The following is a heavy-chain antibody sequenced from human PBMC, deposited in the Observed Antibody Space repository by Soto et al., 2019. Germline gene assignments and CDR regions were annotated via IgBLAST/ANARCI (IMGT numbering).Heavy chain of an antibody. V-gene: IGHV4-30-4*01. CDR2: IYYSGST. CDR3: AREGASGELLSWFDP. CDR1: GGSISSGDYC. D-gene: IGHD1-26*01. Sequence: PSETLSLTCTVSGGSISSGDYCWRWIRQPPGKGLEWIGYIYYSGSTYYNPSLKSRVTISVDTSKNQFSLKLSSVTAADTAVYYCAREGASGELLSWFDPWGQGTLVTVSS. J-gene: IGHJ5*02.